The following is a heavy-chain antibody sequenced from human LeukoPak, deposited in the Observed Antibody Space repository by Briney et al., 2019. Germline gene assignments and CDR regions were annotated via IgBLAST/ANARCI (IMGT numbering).Heavy chain of an antibody. J-gene: IGHJ4*02. CDR1: GYTFTGYY. Sequence: ASVKVSCKASGYTFTGYYMHWVRQAPGQGLEWMGWINPSSGGTNYAQKFQGRVTMTRDTSISADYMELSRLRSDDTAVYYCARDGGELTTVTEFDYWGQGTLVTVSS. CDR3: ARDGGELTTVTEFDY. V-gene: IGHV1-2*02. CDR2: INPSSGGT. D-gene: IGHD4-11*01.